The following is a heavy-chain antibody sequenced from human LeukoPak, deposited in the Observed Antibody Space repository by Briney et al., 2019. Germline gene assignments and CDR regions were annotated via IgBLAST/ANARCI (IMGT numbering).Heavy chain of an antibody. CDR3: ARDSHVPPNNWFDP. V-gene: IGHV3-21*01. Sequence: GGSLRLSCAASGFTFSSYSMNWVRQAPGKGLEWVSSISSSSSYIYYADSVKGRFTISRDNAKSSLYLQMNSLRAEDTAVYYCARDSHVPPNNWFDPWGQGTLVTVSS. CDR2: ISSSSSYI. CDR1: GFTFSSYS. J-gene: IGHJ5*02.